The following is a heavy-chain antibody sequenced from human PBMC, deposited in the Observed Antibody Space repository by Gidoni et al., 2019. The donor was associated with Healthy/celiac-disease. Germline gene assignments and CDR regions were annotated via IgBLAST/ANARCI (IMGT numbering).Heavy chain of an antibody. CDR1: AGSISSISYY. V-gene: IGHV4-39*01. Sequence: QLQLQESGPGLVKPSATLSLPCPVSAGSISSISYYWGWIRQPPVKGLEWIWRIYYSGSTYYNPSLKSRVTISVDTSKNQFSLKLSSVTAADTAVYYCAKLRTDAFDIWGQGTMVTASS. J-gene: IGHJ3*02. CDR2: IYYSGST. CDR3: AKLRTDAFDI.